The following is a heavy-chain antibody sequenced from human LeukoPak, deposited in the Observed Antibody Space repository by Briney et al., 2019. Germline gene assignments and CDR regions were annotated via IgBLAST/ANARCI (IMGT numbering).Heavy chain of an antibody. J-gene: IGHJ4*02. V-gene: IGHV3-21*01. CDR3: ARDGRSSWYYFDY. CDR2: ISSSSSYI. CDR1: GFTFSSYS. Sequence: GGSLRLSCAASGFTFSSYSMNWVRQAPGKGLEWGSSISSSSSYIYYADSVKGRFTISRDNAKNSLYLQMNSLRAEDTAVYYCARDGRSSWYYFDYWGQGTLVTVSS. D-gene: IGHD6-13*01.